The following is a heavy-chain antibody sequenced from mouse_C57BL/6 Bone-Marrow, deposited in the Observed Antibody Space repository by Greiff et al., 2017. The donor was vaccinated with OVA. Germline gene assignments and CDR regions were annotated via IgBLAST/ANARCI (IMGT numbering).Heavy chain of an antibody. CDR2: ISNGGGCT. Sequence: EVKLMESGGGLVQPGGSLKLSCAASGFTFSDYYMYWVRQTPEQRLEWVAYISNGGGCTYYPDTVKGRFTISRDNAKNTLYLQMSRLKSEDTAMYYCARRRYTGYFDVWGTGTTVTVSS. D-gene: IGHD2-12*01. CDR1: GFTFSDYY. V-gene: IGHV5-12*01. CDR3: ARRRYTGYFDV. J-gene: IGHJ1*03.